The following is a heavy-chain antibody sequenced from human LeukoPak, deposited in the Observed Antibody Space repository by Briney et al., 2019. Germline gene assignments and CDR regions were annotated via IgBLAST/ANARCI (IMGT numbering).Heavy chain of an antibody. V-gene: IGHV1-69*13. J-gene: IGHJ4*02. Sequence: VASVKVSCKASGGTFSSYAISWVRQAPGQGLEWMGGIIPIFGTANYAQKFQGRVTITADESTSTAYMELSSLRSEDTAVYYCARGRRTVTTQYGCDYWGQGTLVTVSS. CDR2: IIPIFGTA. CDR1: GGTFSSYA. CDR3: ARGRRTVTTQYGCDY. D-gene: IGHD4-17*01.